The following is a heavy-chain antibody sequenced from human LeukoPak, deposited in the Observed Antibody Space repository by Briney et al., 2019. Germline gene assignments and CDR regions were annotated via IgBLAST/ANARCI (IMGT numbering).Heavy chain of an antibody. CDR3: ARLTVAVAGTRYFGY. CDR1: GFTFSSYS. J-gene: IGHJ4*02. V-gene: IGHV3-21*01. Sequence: GGSLRLSCAASGFTFSSYSMNWVRQAPGKGLEWVSSISSSSSYIYYADSAKGRFTISRDNAKNSLYLQMNSLRAEDTAVYYCARLTVAVAGTRYFGYWGQGTLVTVSS. CDR2: ISSSSSYI. D-gene: IGHD6-19*01.